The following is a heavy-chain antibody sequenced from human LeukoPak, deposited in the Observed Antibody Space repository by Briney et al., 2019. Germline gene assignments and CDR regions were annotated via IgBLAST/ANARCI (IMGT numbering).Heavy chain of an antibody. J-gene: IGHJ6*03. CDR1: GGSFSGYY. D-gene: IGHD4-17*01. CDR3: ARVRNYYYYYMDV. Sequence: SETLSLTCAVYGGSFSGYYWSWIRQHPGKGLEWIGYIYYSGSTYYNPSLKSRVTISVDTSKNQFSLKLSSVTAADTAVYYCARVRNYYYYYMDVWGKGTTVTVSS. V-gene: IGHV4-31*11. CDR2: IYYSGST.